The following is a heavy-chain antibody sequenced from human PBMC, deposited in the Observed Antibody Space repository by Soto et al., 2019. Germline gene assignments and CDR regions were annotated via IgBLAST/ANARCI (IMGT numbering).Heavy chain of an antibody. CDR1: GGSISSHS. CDR2: IYYRGST. Sequence: SETLSLTCTVSGGSISSHSWSWVRQAPGKGLEWIGHIYYRGSTNYNPSLRSRSTISVDASKSQFSLKLNSVTTADTAVYYCARDGREASGMDVWGQGTKVTVSS. D-gene: IGHD1-26*01. CDR3: ARDGREASGMDV. J-gene: IGHJ6*02. V-gene: IGHV4-59*11.